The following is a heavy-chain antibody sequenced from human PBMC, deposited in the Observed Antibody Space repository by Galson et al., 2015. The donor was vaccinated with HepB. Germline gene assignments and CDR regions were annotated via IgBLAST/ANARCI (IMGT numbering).Heavy chain of an antibody. CDR3: ARVWPRRWSQRGWFDH. CDR1: GYTFTSYD. D-gene: IGHD4-23*01. V-gene: IGHV1-8*01. J-gene: IGHJ5*02. Sequence: SVKVSCKASGYTFTSYDINWVRQATGQGLEWMGWMNPNSGNTGYAQKFQGRVTMTRNTSISTAYMELSSLRSEDTAVYYCARVWPRRWSQRGWFDHWGQGTLVRVSS. CDR2: MNPNSGNT.